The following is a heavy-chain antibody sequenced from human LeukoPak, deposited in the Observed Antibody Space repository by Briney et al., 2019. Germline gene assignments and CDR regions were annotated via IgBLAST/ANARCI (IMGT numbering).Heavy chain of an antibody. D-gene: IGHD3-16*01. CDR1: GFTLSSHA. J-gene: IGHJ4*02. CDR2: ISGSGGAT. CDR3: AKQVGLGPNFDY. Sequence: GGSLRLSCAASGFTLSSHAMSWVRQAPGKGLEWVSSISGSGGATYYADSVKGRFTISRDNSKNTLHLQMNSLRAEDTAVYYCAKQVGLGPNFDYWGQGTLVTVSS. V-gene: IGHV3-23*01.